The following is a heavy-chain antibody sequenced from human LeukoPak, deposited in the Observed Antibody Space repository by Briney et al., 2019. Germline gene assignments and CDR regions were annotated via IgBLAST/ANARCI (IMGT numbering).Heavy chain of an antibody. CDR3: ARDPSEHNYDFWSGYYTHNWFDP. CDR1: GYTFTGYY. CDR2: INPNSGGT. D-gene: IGHD3-3*01. V-gene: IGHV1-2*02. J-gene: IGHJ5*02. Sequence: ASVKVSCKASGYTFTGYYMHWVRQAPGQGLEWMGWINPNSGGTNYAQKFQGRVTMTRDTSISTAYMELSRLRSDDTAVYYCARDPSEHNYDFWSGYYTHNWFDPWGQGALVTVSS.